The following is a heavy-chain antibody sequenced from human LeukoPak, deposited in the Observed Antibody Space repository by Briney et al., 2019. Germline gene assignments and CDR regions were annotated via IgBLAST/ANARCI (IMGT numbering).Heavy chain of an antibody. Sequence: GGSLRLSCAASGFTFRTYGMTWVRQAPGKGLEWVSSITGNGGSTYYADSVKGRFTISRDNSKNTLYLQMDSLRAEDTAVYHCARDSGSYLQPTDYWGQGTLVTVSS. CDR1: GFTFRTYG. CDR3: ARDSGSYLQPTDY. J-gene: IGHJ4*02. D-gene: IGHD1-26*01. V-gene: IGHV3-23*01. CDR2: ITGNGGST.